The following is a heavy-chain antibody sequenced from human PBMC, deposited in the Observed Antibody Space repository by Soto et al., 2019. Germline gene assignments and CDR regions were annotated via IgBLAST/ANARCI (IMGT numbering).Heavy chain of an antibody. CDR1: GGSFSGYY. Sequence: QVQLQQWGAGLLKPSETLSLTCAVYGGSFSGYYWSWIRQPPGKGLEWIGEINHSGSTNYNPSLKSRVTISVDTSKNQFSLKLSSVTAADTAVYYCARTRGYCSSTSCYRTYYMDVWCKGTTVTVSS. J-gene: IGHJ6*03. V-gene: IGHV4-34*01. CDR2: INHSGST. D-gene: IGHD2-2*02. CDR3: ARTRGYCSSTSCYRTYYMDV.